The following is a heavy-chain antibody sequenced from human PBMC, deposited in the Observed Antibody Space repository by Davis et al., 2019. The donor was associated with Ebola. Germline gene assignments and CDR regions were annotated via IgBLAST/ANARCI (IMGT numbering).Heavy chain of an antibody. Sequence: SVKVSCKASEDTFRFKSYSFNWVRRAPGQGLEWMGRILPLFGPAHYAQRFQGRVTITADESTRTTYMELSSLRSDDTAVYFCARAYGGNGGAFDYWGQGTPVTVSS. J-gene: IGHJ4*02. CDR3: ARAYGGNGGAFDY. V-gene: IGHV1-69*13. CDR1: EDTFRFKSYS. CDR2: ILPLFGPA. D-gene: IGHD4-23*01.